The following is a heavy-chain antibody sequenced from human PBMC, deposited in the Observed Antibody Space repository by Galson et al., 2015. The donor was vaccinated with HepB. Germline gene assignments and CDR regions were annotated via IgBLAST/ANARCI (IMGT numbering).Heavy chain of an antibody. CDR1: GGSISSSNW. CDR3: ARVGAAPAYFDY. J-gene: IGHJ4*02. CDR2: IYHSGST. Sequence: SETLSLTCTVSGGSISSSNWWSWVRQPPGKGLEWIGEIYHSGSTNYNPSLKSRVTISVDKSKNQFSLKLSSVTAADTAVYYCARVGAAPAYFDYWGQGTLVTVPS. V-gene: IGHV4-4*02. D-gene: IGHD2-2*01.